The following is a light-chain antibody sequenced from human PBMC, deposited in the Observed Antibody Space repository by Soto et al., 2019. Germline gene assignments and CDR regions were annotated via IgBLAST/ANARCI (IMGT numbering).Light chain of an antibody. CDR1: QSISSYY. Sequence: EIVLTQSPGTLSLSPGERATLSCRASQSISSYYLAWYQQKPGQAPRLLIHGASSRATGIPDRFSGSGYGTDFTLTISRLEPEDFAVYYCQQYGSSRPWAFDQGTKVEIK. V-gene: IGKV3-20*01. J-gene: IGKJ1*01. CDR3: QQYGSSRPWA. CDR2: GAS.